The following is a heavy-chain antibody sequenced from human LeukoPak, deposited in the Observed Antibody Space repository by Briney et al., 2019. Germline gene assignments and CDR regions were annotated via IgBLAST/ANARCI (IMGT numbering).Heavy chain of an antibody. D-gene: IGHD1-26*01. CDR2: ISAYNGNT. V-gene: IGHV1-18*01. CDR1: GYTFTSYG. Sequence: ASVKVSCKASGYTFTSYGISWVRQAPGQGLEWMGWISAYNGNTNYAQKLQGRVTMTTDTSTSTAYMELRSLRSDDTAVYYCARDAGTPWELLRFDYWGQGTLVTVSS. CDR3: ARDAGTPWELLRFDY. J-gene: IGHJ4*02.